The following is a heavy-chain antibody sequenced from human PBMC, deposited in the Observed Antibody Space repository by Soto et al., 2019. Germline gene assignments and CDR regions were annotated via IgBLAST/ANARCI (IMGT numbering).Heavy chain of an antibody. Sequence: EVQLLESGGGLVQPGGSLRLSCAASGFTFSSYAMSWVRQAPGKGLEWVSAISGSHGSTYYADSVKGRFTISRDNSKNTLYLQMNSLGAEDTALYYCASLNWNFVYWGQGTLVTVSS. CDR3: ASLNWNFVY. CDR1: GFTFSSYA. CDR2: ISGSHGST. D-gene: IGHD1-1*01. J-gene: IGHJ4*02. V-gene: IGHV3-23*01.